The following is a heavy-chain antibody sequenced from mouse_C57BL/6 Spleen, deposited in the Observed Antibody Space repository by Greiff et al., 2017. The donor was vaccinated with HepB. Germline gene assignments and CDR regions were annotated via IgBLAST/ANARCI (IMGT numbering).Heavy chain of an antibody. CDR3: ARERTYYGNLYYAMDY. CDR2: IYPGDGDT. CDR1: GYAFSSSW. V-gene: IGHV1-82*01. Sequence: VQLQQSGPELVKPGASVKISCKASGYAFSSSWMNWGKQRPGKGLEWIGRIYPGDGDTNYNGKFKGKATRTADKSSSTSYMQLSSLTSEDSAVYFCARERTYYGNLYYAMDYWGQGTSVTVSS. J-gene: IGHJ4*01. D-gene: IGHD2-10*01.